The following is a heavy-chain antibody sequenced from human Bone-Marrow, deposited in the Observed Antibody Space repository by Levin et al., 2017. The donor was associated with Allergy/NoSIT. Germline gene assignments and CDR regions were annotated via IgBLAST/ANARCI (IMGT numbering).Heavy chain of an antibody. CDR3: AREWYDILTGYYRALDY. CDR2: IYTSGST. J-gene: IGHJ4*02. CDR1: GGSISSGSYY. Sequence: KPSETLSLTCTVSGGSISSGSYYWSWIRQPAGKGLEWIGRIYTSGSTNYNLSLKSRVTISVDTSKNQFSLKLSSVTAADTAVYYWAREWYDILTGYYRALDYWGQGTLVTVSS. V-gene: IGHV4-61*02. D-gene: IGHD3-9*01.